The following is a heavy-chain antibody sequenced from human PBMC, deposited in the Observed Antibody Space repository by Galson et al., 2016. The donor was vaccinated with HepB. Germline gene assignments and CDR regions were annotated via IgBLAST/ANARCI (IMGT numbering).Heavy chain of an antibody. CDR3: AREGYSSGHCGAFDI. V-gene: IGHV3-53*01. D-gene: IGHD6-19*01. Sequence: SLRLSCAASAFNIRKNYMSWVRQAPGQGLEWVSTVGTGHFTHYADSVKGRFIVSRDNSENTLYLQMNSLRADDTALYFCAREGYSSGHCGAFDIWGQGTLVTVSS. J-gene: IGHJ3*02. CDR2: VGTGHFT. CDR1: AFNIRKNY.